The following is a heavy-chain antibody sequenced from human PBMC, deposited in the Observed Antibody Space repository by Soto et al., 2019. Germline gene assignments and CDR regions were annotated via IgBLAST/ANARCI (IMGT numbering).Heavy chain of an antibody. CDR1: GGSVSSGSYY. V-gene: IGHV4-61*01. J-gene: IGHJ4*02. D-gene: IGHD3-3*01. CDR2: IYYSVST. CDR3: ATAVSTIFGVGDFDY. Sequence: SETLSLTCTVSGGSVSSGSYYCSWIRQAPGKGLEWIGYIYYSVSTNYNPSLKSRVTISVHTSKNQLSLKLSSVTAADTAVYYRATAVSTIFGVGDFDYWAQGTMVTVSS.